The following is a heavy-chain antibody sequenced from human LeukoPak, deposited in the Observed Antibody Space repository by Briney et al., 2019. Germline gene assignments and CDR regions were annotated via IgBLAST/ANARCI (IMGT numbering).Heavy chain of an antibody. Sequence: GGSLRLSCAASGFTFTRFWLTWVRQSPGKGLEWVANINPDGTKATYVDSVEGRFAISRDNAKNSVFLLMTSLRAEDTAMYYCATAPASVDSSWGQGTLVAVSS. D-gene: IGHD3-3*01. CDR1: GFTFTRFW. J-gene: IGHJ5*02. CDR2: INPDGTKA. V-gene: IGHV3-7*01. CDR3: ATAPASVDSS.